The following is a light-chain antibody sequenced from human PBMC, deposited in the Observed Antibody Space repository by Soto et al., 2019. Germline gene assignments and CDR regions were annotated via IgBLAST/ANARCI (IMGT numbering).Light chain of an antibody. CDR3: QQRSNWPPRYT. CDR2: DAS. J-gene: IGKJ2*01. Sequence: EIVLTQSPATLSLSPGERATLSCRASQSVSRYLAWYQQNPGQAPRLLIYDASNRATGIPARFSGSGSGTDFTLTISSLEPEDFAVYYCQQRSNWPPRYTFGQGTKLEIK. CDR1: QSVSRY. V-gene: IGKV3-11*01.